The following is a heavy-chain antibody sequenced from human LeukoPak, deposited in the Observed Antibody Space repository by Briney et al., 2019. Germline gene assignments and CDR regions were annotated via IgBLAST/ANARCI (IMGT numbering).Heavy chain of an antibody. J-gene: IGHJ4*02. D-gene: IGHD3-22*01. Sequence: SETLSLTCTVSGGSISSGSYYWSWIRQPAGKGLEWIGRIYTSGSTNYNPSLKSRVTISVDTSKNQFSLKLSSVAAADTAVYYCARGTTGGYYNCWGQGTLVTVSS. V-gene: IGHV4-61*02. CDR2: IYTSGST. CDR3: ARGTTGGYYNC. CDR1: GGSISSGSYY.